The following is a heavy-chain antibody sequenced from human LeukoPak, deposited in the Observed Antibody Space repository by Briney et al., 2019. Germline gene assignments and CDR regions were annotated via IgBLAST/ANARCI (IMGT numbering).Heavy chain of an antibody. CDR3: ARGKAPDDFWSGYYLEYYYYYGMDV. V-gene: IGHV1-2*02. CDR2: INPNSGGT. J-gene: IGHJ6*02. D-gene: IGHD3-3*01. Sequence: APVKVSCKASGYTFTGYYMHWVRQAPGQGLEWMGWINPNSGGTNYAQKFQGRVTMTRDTSISTAYMELSRLRSDDTAVYYCARGKAPDDFWSGYYLEYYYYYGMDVWGQGTTVTVSS. CDR1: GYTFTGYY.